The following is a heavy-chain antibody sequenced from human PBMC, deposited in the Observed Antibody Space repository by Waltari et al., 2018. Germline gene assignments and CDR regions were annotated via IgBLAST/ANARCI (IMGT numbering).Heavy chain of an antibody. V-gene: IGHV4-39*07. Sequence: QLQLQESGPGLVKPSETLSLTCTVSGGSISSSSYYWGWIRQPPGKGLVCVGIIYYSGSTYYNPSLKSLVTISVDTSKNQFSLKLSSVTAADTAVYYCAREDQWELPEDDHWGQGTLVTVSS. D-gene: IGHD1-26*01. CDR3: AREDQWELPEDDH. CDR1: GGSISSSSYY. CDR2: IYYSGST. J-gene: IGHJ4*02.